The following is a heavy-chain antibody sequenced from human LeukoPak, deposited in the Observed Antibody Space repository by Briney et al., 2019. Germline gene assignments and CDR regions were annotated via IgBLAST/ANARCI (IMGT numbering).Heavy chain of an antibody. D-gene: IGHD3/OR15-3a*01. V-gene: IGHV3-74*01. Sequence: GGSLRLSCTASRFIFSNSWMHWVRQAPGKGLVWVSRINSDGTTTYYADSVKGRFTISRDNAKTTLVLQMNSLRPENTALYYWASDPYLANCGTGYPHYWGQGSLVTVSS. CDR1: RFIFSNSW. CDR3: ASDPYLANCGTGYPHY. J-gene: IGHJ4*02. CDR2: INSDGTTT.